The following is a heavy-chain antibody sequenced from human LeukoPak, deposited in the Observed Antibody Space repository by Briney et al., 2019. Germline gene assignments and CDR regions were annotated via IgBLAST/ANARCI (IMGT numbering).Heavy chain of an antibody. CDR1: GYTFTGYY. CDR2: INPNSGGT. V-gene: IGHV1-2*02. J-gene: IGHJ3*02. D-gene: IGHD6-13*01. CDR3: ARGRGSSSWYDAFDI. Sequence: ASVKVSCKASGYTFTGYYMHWVRQAPGQGLEWMGWINPNSGGTNYAQKFQGRVTMTRDTSISTAYMELRSLRSDDTAVYYCARGRGSSSWYDAFDIWGQGTMVTVSS.